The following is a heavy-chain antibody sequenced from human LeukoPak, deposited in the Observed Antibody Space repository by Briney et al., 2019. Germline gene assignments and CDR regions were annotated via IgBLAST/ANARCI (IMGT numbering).Heavy chain of an antibody. D-gene: IGHD3-16*01. CDR1: GGSCSGYY. Sequence: PSETLSLTCAVYGGSCSGYYWSWIRQPPGKGLEWIGEINHSGSTNYNPSLKSRVTISVDTSKNQFSLKLSSVTAADTAVYYCARGPYSRKGYFDYWGQGTLVTVSS. CDR3: ARGPYSRKGYFDY. J-gene: IGHJ4*02. CDR2: INHSGST. V-gene: IGHV4-34*01.